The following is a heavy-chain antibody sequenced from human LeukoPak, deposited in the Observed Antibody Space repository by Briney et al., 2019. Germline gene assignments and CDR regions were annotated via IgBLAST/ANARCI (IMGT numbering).Heavy chain of an antibody. J-gene: IGHJ4*02. CDR2: INHSGST. D-gene: IGHD6-13*01. V-gene: IGHV4-34*01. Sequence: PSETLSLTCAVFGESLNSYYWSWVRQPPGKGLEWIGEINHSGSTNYNPSLKSRVTISVDTSKNQFSLKLSSVTAADTAVYYCARGLEWYSSSCLGYWGQGTLVTVSS. CDR3: ARGLEWYSSSCLGY. CDR1: GESLNSYY.